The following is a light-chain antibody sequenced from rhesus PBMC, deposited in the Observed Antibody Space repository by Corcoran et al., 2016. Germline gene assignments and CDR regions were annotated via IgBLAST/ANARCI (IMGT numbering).Light chain of an antibody. CDR1: QSVGSY. V-gene: IGKV3-24*04. J-gene: IGKJ1*01. CDR2: GAS. Sequence: ETVVTQSPATLSLSPGERATLSCRASQSVGSYLAWYQQKPGQAPRLLIYGASSRAPGIPDRFSVSGSGTDFAPTISSLEPEDVGVYYCQQSSNLWTFGQGSKVEIK. CDR3: QQSSNLWT.